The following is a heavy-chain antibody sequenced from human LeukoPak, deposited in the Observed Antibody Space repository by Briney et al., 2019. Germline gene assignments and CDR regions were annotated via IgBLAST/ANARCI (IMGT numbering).Heavy chain of an antibody. CDR2: ISSSGSTI. Sequence: PGGSLRLSCAASGFTFSSYEMNWVRQAPGKGLEWVSYISSSGSTIYYADSVKGRFTISRDNSKNTLYLQMHSLRAEDTAVYYCARDCSGGSCFFDYWGQGTLVTVSS. V-gene: IGHV3-48*03. D-gene: IGHD2-15*01. CDR1: GFTFSSYE. CDR3: ARDCSGGSCFFDY. J-gene: IGHJ4*02.